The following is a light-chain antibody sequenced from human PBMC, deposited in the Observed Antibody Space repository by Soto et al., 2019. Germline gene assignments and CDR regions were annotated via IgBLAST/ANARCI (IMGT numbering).Light chain of an antibody. V-gene: IGKV1-5*01. J-gene: IGKJ1*01. CDR3: QHYDSSSPWT. CDR1: QSIIYF. Sequence: DIQMTQSPSTLSASIGDRVTITCRASQSIIYFLAWYQQKPGKAPNLLIYDASSLESGAPSRFSGSGSGTQFTLTIYSLQPDDFATYYCQHYDSSSPWTFGQGTKV. CDR2: DAS.